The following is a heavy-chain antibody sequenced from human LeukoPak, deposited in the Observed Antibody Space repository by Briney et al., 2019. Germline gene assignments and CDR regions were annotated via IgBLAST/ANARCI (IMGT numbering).Heavy chain of an antibody. CDR3: AKRGGSYRGFDY. CDR2: IWYDGSNK. V-gene: IGHV3-33*06. Sequence: GGSLRLSCAASGFTFSSYGMHWVRQAPGKGLEWVAVIWYDGSNKYYADSVKGRFTVSRDNSKYTLYLQMNSLRVDDTAVYYCAKRGGSYRGFDYWGQGTLVTVSS. J-gene: IGHJ4*02. D-gene: IGHD1-26*01. CDR1: GFTFSSYG.